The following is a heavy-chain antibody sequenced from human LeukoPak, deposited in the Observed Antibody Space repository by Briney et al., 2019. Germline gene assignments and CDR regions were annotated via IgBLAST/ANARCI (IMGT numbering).Heavy chain of an antibody. CDR1: GGSISSGSYY. Sequence: PSETLSLTCTVAGGSISSGSYYWSWIRQPAGKGLEWFGRIYTSGSNNYNPSLKSRVTISVDTSKNQFSLKLNSVTAADTAVYYCGRGAYYYEDLGQGALVTVSS. CDR2: IYTSGSN. CDR3: GRGAYYYED. J-gene: IGHJ4*02. V-gene: IGHV4-61*02.